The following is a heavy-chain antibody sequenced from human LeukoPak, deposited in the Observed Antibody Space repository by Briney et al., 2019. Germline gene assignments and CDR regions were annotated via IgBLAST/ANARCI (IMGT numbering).Heavy chain of an antibody. CDR2: MSSSRSYT. D-gene: IGHD6-25*01. CDR3: ARDGLQQQGLTS. CDR1: GFTFSDYY. V-gene: IGHV3-11*05. Sequence: PGGSLRLSCAASGFTFSDYYMSWIRQAPGKGLEWVSYMSSSRSYTNYADSVKGRFTISRDNAKNSLYLQMNSLRAEDTAVYYCARDGLQQQGLTSWGQGTLVTVSS. J-gene: IGHJ4*02.